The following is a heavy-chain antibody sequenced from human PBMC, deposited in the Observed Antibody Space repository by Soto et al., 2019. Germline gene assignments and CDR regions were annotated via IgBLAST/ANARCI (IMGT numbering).Heavy chain of an antibody. D-gene: IGHD3-10*01. Sequence: GGSLRLSCAASGFTFSSYSMNWVRQAPGKGLEWVSYISSSSSTIYYADSVKGRFTISRDNAKNSLYLHMNSLRDEDTAVYYCARVSIITMVRGVAFDIWGQGTMVTVSS. CDR2: ISSSSSTI. CDR3: ARVSIITMVRGVAFDI. CDR1: GFTFSSYS. V-gene: IGHV3-48*02. J-gene: IGHJ3*02.